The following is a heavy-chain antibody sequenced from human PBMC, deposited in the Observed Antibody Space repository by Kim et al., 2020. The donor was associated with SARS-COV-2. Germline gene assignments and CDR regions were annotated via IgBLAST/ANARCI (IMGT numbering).Heavy chain of an antibody. J-gene: IGHJ2*01. D-gene: IGHD4-17*01. CDR1: GFTVSSNY. CDR3: AREPDYGDYSEYWYFDL. CDR2: IYSGGST. Sequence: GGSLRLSCAASGFTVSSNYMSWVRQAPGKGLEWVSVIYSGGSTYYADSVKGRFTISRDNSKNTLYLQMNSLRAEDTAVYYCAREPDYGDYSEYWYFDLWGRGTLVTVSS. V-gene: IGHV3-66*01.